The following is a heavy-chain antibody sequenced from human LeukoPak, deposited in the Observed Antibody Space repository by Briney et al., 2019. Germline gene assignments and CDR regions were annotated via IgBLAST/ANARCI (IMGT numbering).Heavy chain of an antibody. CDR2: INWRSDEI. CDR3: ASLFLCYGCSSSSHNFNI. J-gene: IGHJ3*02. Sequence: PWGSLRLSCSASGFTFDNYAMHWVRQVPMKGLEWVASINWRSDEIGYADSVKGRFTISRDNAKNTLYLQMNSLRAEDTAVYYCASLFLCYGCSSSSHNFNIWGQGTMVTVSS. V-gene: IGHV3-9*01. CDR1: GFTFDNYA. D-gene: IGHD6-6*01.